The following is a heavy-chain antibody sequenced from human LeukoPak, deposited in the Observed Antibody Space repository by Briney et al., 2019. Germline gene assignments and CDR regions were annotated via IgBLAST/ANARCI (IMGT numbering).Heavy chain of an antibody. D-gene: IGHD3-10*01. Sequence: SETLSLTCTVSGGSISSYYWSWIRQPPGKGLEWIGYIYYSGSTNYNPSLKSRVTISVDTSKNHFSLKLSSVTAADTAVYYCASNYYGSGSYSSWFDPWGQGTLVTVSS. CDR2: IYYSGST. J-gene: IGHJ5*02. CDR3: ASNYYGSGSYSSWFDP. CDR1: GGSISSYY. V-gene: IGHV4-59*12.